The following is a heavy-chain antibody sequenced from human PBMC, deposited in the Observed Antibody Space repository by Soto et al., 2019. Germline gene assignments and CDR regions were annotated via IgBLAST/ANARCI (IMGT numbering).Heavy chain of an antibody. CDR3: ARGGSSGWRDYYYYMDV. CDR2: IYYSGST. V-gene: IGHV4-59*01. CDR1: GGSISSYY. Sequence: SETLSLTCTVSGGSISSYYWSWIRQPPGKGLEWIGYIYYSGSTNYNPSLKSRVTISVDTSKNQFSLKLSSVTAADTAVYYCARGGSSGWRDYYYYMDVWGKGTTVTVSS. J-gene: IGHJ6*03. D-gene: IGHD6-19*01.